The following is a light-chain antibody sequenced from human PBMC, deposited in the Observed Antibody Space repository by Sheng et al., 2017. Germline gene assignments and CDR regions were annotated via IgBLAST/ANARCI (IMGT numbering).Light chain of an antibody. CDR2: WAS. Sequence: EIVLTQSPGTLSLSPGERATLSCRASRSVASSLAWYQQKPGQPPKVLIYWASTRESDVPDRFSGSGSGTDFTLTISSLQTEDVAVYYCQQYRSNPLTFGGGTKVEIK. CDR1: RSVASS. J-gene: IGKJ4*01. V-gene: IGKV3-20*01. CDR3: QQYRSNPLT.